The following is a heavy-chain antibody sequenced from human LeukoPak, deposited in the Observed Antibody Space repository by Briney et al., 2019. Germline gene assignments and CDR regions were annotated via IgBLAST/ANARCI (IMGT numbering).Heavy chain of an antibody. CDR3: AREVYCSSTSCYTGYFQH. V-gene: IGHV3-7*01. Sequence: GSLRLSCAASGFTFSSYWMSWVRQAPGKGLEWVANIKQDGSEKYYVDSVKGRFTISRDNAKNSLYLQMNSLRAEDTAVYYCAREVYCSSTSCYTGYFQHWGQGTLVTVSS. J-gene: IGHJ1*01. CDR2: IKQDGSEK. D-gene: IGHD2-2*02. CDR1: GFTFSSYW.